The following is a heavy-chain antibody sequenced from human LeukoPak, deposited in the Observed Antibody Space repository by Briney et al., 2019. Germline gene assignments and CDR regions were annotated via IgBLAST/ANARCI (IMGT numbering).Heavy chain of an antibody. CDR3: ARIRADSSGYYYKYFDF. D-gene: IGHD3-22*01. J-gene: IGHJ4*02. V-gene: IGHV3-48*03. CDR2: ISSGGGTI. CDR1: GFTFSIYE. Sequence: GGSLRLSCVVSGFTFSIYEMNWVRQAPGKGLEWVSYISSGGGTIYYADSVKGRFTISRDNAKNSLYLQMNSLRAEDKAVYYCARIRADSSGYYYKYFDFWGQGTLVTVSS.